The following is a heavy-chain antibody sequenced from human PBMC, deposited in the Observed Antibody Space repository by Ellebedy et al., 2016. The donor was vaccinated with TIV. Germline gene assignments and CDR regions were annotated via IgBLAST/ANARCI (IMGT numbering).Heavy chain of an antibody. CDR2: ISSTSTYI. D-gene: IGHD4-17*01. CDR3: ARDGNTVTTFSGHEF. CDR1: GFTFSDYY. V-gene: IGHV3-11*06. Sequence: GESLKISXAASGFTFSDYYMTWFRQAPGKGLEWIAYISSTSTYIIYADSVKGRFTISRDNAKNLLFLQMNSLTAEDTAVYYCARDGNTVTTFSGHEFWGQGTRVTVSS. J-gene: IGHJ4*02.